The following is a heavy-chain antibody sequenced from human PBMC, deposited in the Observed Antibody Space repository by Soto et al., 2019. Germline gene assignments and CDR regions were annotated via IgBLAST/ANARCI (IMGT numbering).Heavy chain of an antibody. V-gene: IGHV1-8*01. J-gene: IGHJ5*02. D-gene: IGHD6-13*01. Sequence: ASVKVSCKASGYTFTSYDINWVRQATGQGLEWMGWMNPNSGNTGYAQKFQGRVTMTTNTSMSTAYMELRSLRSDDTAVYYCARLASRGGAAAAGIWIDPWGQGTLVTVSS. CDR3: ARLASRGGAAAAGIWIDP. CDR2: MNPNSGNT. CDR1: GYTFTSYD.